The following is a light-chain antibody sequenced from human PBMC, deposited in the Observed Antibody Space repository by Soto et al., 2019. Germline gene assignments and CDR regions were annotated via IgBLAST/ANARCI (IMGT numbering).Light chain of an antibody. CDR3: QQRSNSFT. Sequence: EIVLTQSPATLSLSPGERATLSCRASQSVSSYLAWYQQKPGQAPRLLIYDASNRATGIPARFSGSGSGTDFTLTXSXXEPEDFAVXXXQQRSNSFTFGPGTKVDIK. CDR1: QSVSSY. V-gene: IGKV3-11*01. J-gene: IGKJ3*01. CDR2: DAS.